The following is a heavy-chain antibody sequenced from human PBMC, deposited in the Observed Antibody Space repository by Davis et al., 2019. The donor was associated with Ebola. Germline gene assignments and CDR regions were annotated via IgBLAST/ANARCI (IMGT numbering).Heavy chain of an antibody. CDR1: GFTFDDYT. Sequence: GESLKISSAASGFTFDDYTMHWVRQAPGKGLEWVSLISWDGGSTYYADSVKGRFTISRDNSKNSLYLQMNSLRTEDTALYYCAKDNGDYGFIDWWGQGTLVTVSS. CDR3: AKDNGDYGFIDW. CDR2: ISWDGGST. J-gene: IGHJ4*02. D-gene: IGHD4-17*01. V-gene: IGHV3-43*01.